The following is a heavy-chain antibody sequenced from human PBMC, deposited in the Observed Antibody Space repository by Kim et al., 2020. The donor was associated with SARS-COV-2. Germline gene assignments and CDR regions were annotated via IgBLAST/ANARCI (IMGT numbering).Heavy chain of an antibody. CDR3: AKDRNQLGYSRSGIDY. CDR2: IWYDGSNK. V-gene: IGHV3-33*03. CDR1: GFTFSDHA. J-gene: IGHJ4*02. D-gene: IGHD5-12*01. Sequence: GGSLRLSCAASGFTFSDHAMYWVRQAPGKGLDWVAIIWYDGSNKFYGDSVAGRFTISRDDSKNTLYLQMNSLGVDDTAVYFCAKDRNQLGYSRSGIDYWGQGTLVTVSS.